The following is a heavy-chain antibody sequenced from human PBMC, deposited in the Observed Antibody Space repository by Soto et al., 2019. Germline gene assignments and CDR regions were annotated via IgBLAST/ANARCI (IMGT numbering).Heavy chain of an antibody. CDR2: INTIYGKA. CDR1: GYTFTSYA. Sequence: SVKVSCKACGYTFTSYAMHWVRQAPGQGLEWMGWINTIYGKANYAQKFQGRVTITADESTSTAYMELSSLRSEDTAVYYCARDLTGATSFAFDIWGQGTMVTVSS. CDR3: ARDLTGATSFAFDI. V-gene: IGHV1-69*13. J-gene: IGHJ3*02. D-gene: IGHD1-26*01.